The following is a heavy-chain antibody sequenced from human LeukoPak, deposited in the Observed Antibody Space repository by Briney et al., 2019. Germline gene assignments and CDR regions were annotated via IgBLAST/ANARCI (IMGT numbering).Heavy chain of an antibody. Sequence: SGGSLRLSCAASGFTFSAYWMTWVRQAPGKGLEWVANIKKDGSEKYYVDSVKGRFTISRDNAKNSLYLQMNGLRAEDTAVFYFAYRLSYCRCGIFFSLVFWGQGTLVTVSS. CDR1: GFTFSAYW. V-gene: IGHV3-7*05. CDR3: AYRLSYCRCGIFFSLVF. J-gene: IGHJ4*02. CDR2: IKKDGSEK. D-gene: IGHD2-15*01.